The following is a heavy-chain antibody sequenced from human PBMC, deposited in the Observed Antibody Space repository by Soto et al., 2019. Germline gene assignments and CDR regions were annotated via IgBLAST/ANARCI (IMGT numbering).Heavy chain of an antibody. CDR3: ANLGQYYDFWSGTDLDFDY. Sequence: EVQLLESGGGLVQPGGSLRLSCAASGFTFSSYAMSWVRQAPGKGLEWVSAISGSGGSTYYADSVKGRLTISRDNSKNTLYLQMNSLRAEDTAVYYCANLGQYYDFWSGTDLDFDYWGQGTLVTVSS. CDR1: GFTFSSYA. D-gene: IGHD3-3*01. V-gene: IGHV3-23*01. J-gene: IGHJ4*02. CDR2: ISGSGGST.